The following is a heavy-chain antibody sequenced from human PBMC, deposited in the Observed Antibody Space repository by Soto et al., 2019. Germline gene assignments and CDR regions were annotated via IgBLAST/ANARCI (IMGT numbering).Heavy chain of an antibody. Sequence: QVQLHEAGPGLVKTSESLSLTCAVYGGSFNNNKWWSWVRQPPGKGLEWIGEINSSGYNNFNPSLKRRATIFLDKPTNHFSVKLTCVTDAVETVYFCAGRLLACYGAFYPWGQGTLVTVYS. CDR2: INSSGYN. J-gene: IGHJ5*02. CDR3: AGRLLACYGAFYP. D-gene: IGHD4-17*01. CDR1: GGSFNNNKW. V-gene: IGHV4-4*02.